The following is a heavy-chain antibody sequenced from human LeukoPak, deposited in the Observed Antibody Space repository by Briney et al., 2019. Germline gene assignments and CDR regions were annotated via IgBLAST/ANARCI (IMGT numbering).Heavy chain of an antibody. J-gene: IGHJ4*02. Sequence: PGRSLRLSCAASGFTFSSYAMHWVRQAPGKGLEWVAVISYDGSNKYYADSVKGRFTISRDNSKNTLYLQMNSLRAEDTAVYYYARSIAVAGTPFDYWGQGTLVTVSS. V-gene: IGHV3-30-3*01. CDR1: GFTFSSYA. CDR3: ARSIAVAGTPFDY. D-gene: IGHD6-19*01. CDR2: ISYDGSNK.